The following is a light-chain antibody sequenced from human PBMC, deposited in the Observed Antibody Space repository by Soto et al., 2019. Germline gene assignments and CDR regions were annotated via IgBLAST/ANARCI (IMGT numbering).Light chain of an antibody. V-gene: IGKV3-20*01. CDR1: QSVSSN. Sequence: EIVMTQSPATLSVSPGERASLSCRASQSVSSNLAWYQQKPGQAPRLLIYDASTRATGIPDRFSGSGSGTDFTLTISRLQPEDFAVYYCQQYGRSPITFGQGTRLEIK. CDR2: DAS. J-gene: IGKJ5*01. CDR3: QQYGRSPIT.